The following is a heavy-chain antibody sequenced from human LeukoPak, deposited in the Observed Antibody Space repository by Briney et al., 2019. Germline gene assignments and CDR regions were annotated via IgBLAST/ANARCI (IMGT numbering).Heavy chain of an antibody. D-gene: IGHD1-26*01. CDR1: GFTFSSYD. J-gene: IGHJ6*02. CDR3: ARRGRPYSGSSVGYYYYGVDV. Sequence: PGRSLRLSCAASGFTFSSYDMHWVRQAPGKGLDWVAVISYDGSNKYYADSVKGRFTISRDNSRNTLYLQMNSLRAEDTAVYYCARRGRPYSGSSVGYYYYGVDVWGQGTTVTVSS. V-gene: IGHV3-30*03. CDR2: ISYDGSNK.